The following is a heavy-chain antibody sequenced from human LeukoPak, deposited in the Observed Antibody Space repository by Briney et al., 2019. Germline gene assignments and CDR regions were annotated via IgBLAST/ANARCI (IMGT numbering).Heavy chain of an antibody. Sequence: SQTLSLTCSVSGGSDSSGGNYWTWVRQHPGKGLQWIGYIYYTGSTYFNPSLKSRVTMSVDTSKNQFSLKLNSVTAADTAVYYCARDYYGSGNTGWFDPWGQGALVTVSS. V-gene: IGHV4-31*03. CDR3: ARDYYGSGNTGWFDP. CDR2: IYYTGST. CDR1: GGSDSSGGNY. D-gene: IGHD3-10*01. J-gene: IGHJ5*02.